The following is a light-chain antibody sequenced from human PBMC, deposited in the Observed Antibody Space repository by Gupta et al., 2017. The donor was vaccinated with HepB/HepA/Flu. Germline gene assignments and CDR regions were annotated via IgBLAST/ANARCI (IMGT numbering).Light chain of an antibody. CDR1: QSVNTN. J-gene: IGKJ1*01. V-gene: IGKV3-20*01. Sequence: IVLTQSPGTLSLSPGERATLSCRASQSVNTNLAWYHQKPGQAPRLLFFDTSITAAGIPDTFTASRPPTALTLSISSLECKDFAVFYSHQEGGSRRTFGPRIK. CDR2: DTS. CDR3: HQEGGSRRT.